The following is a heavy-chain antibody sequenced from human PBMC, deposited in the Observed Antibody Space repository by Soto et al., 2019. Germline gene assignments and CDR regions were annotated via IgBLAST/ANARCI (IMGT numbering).Heavy chain of an antibody. CDR2: IFYAGNT. J-gene: IGHJ5*02. CDR3: ARQAAAPGIDLWFDP. CDR1: GGSISSSRSY. D-gene: IGHD6-13*01. Sequence: ETLSLTCNVSGGSISSSRSYWAWFRQPPGKELEWIANIFYAGNTYYNPSLKSRVTVSVDTSKNQFSLKLDSVTAADTAVYYCARQAAAPGIDLWFDPWGQGTLVIVSS. V-gene: IGHV4-39*01.